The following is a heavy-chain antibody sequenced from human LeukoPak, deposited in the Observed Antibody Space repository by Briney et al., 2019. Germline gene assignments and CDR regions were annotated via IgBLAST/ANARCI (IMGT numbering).Heavy chain of an antibody. CDR2: IYTSGST. CDR1: GGSISSGSYY. D-gene: IGHD5-18*01. V-gene: IGHV4-61*02. CDR3: ARDPGEDTAMAAVY. Sequence: SETLSLTCTVSGGSISSGSYYWSWIRQPAGKGLEWIGRIYTSGSTNYNPSLKSRVTISVDTSKNQFSLTLSSVTDADPAVYYRARDPGEDTAMAAVYWGQGTLVTVSS. J-gene: IGHJ4*02.